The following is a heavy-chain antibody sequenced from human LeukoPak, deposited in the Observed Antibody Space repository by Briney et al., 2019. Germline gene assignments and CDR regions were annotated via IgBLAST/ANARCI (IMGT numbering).Heavy chain of an antibody. CDR2: IYYSGST. J-gene: IGHJ5*02. D-gene: IGHD3-3*01. CDR1: GGSISSSSYY. CDR3: ARSKRITIFGVVIPPFDP. V-gene: IGHV4-39*01. Sequence: PSETLSLTCSVSGGSISSSSYYWGWIRQPPGKGLEWIGSIYYSGSTYYNPSLKSRVTISVDTSKNQFSLKLSSVTAADTAVYYCARSKRITIFGVVIPPFDPWGQGTLVTVSS.